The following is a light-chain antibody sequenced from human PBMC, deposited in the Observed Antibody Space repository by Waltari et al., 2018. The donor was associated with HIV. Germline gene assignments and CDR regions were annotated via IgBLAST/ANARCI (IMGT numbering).Light chain of an antibody. CDR1: KSILYTTNSKHY. J-gene: IGKJ4*02. CDR3: QQYYNTPLT. Sequence: DIVMTQPPEALAVTLGERSSFNCNCSKSILYTTNSKHYLAWYQQKRGQPPQLLIYWVSTREFGVPERFTGSGSGTNFTLTITHVQAEDVAIYFCQQYYNTPLTFGGGTKIEI. V-gene: IGKV4-1*01. CDR2: WVS.